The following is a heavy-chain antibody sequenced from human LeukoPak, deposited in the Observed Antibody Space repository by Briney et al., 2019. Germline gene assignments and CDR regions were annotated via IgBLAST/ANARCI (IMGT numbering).Heavy chain of an antibody. J-gene: IGHJ4*02. D-gene: IGHD3-16*01. CDR1: GFTFDDYA. CDR3: ARVRLGESSIADY. CDR2: ISWNSGSI. V-gene: IGHV3-9*01. Sequence: GGSLRLSCAASGFTFDDYAMHWVRQAPGKGLEWVSGISWNSGSIGYADSVKGRFTISRDNAKNSLYLQMNSLRVEDTAVYYCARVRLGESSIADYWGQGTLVTVSS.